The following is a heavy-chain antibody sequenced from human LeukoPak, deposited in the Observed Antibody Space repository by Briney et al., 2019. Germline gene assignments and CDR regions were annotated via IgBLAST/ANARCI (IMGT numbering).Heavy chain of an antibody. D-gene: IGHD1-26*01. CDR3: ARGVNSGYFDY. V-gene: IGHV4-59*01. J-gene: IGHJ4*02. CDR2: IYYSGST. Sequence: SETLSLTCTVSGGSISSYYWSWIRQPPGKGLEWIGYIYYSGSTNYNPSLKSRVTISVDTSKNQFSLKLTSVTAADTAVYYCARGVNSGYFDYCGQGTLVTDSS. CDR1: GGSISSYY.